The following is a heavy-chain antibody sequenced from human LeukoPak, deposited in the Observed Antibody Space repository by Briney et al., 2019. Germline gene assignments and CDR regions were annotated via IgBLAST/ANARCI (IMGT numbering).Heavy chain of an antibody. V-gene: IGHV3-30*18. Sequence: GGSLRLSCAASGFTFSSYGMHWVRQAPGKGLEWVAVISYDGSNKYYADSVKGRFTISRDNSKNTPYLQMNSLRAEDTAVYYCVDDSSGGYWGQGTLVTVSS. CDR1: GFTFSSYG. CDR2: ISYDGSNK. D-gene: IGHD3-22*01. J-gene: IGHJ4*02. CDR3: VDDSSGGY.